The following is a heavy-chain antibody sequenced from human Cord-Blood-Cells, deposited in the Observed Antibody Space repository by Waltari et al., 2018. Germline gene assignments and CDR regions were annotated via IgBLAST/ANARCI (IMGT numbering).Heavy chain of an antibody. CDR3: ARAYYDFWSGYYYYYGMDV. V-gene: IGHV1-8*03. CDR2: MNPNSGKT. D-gene: IGHD3-3*01. J-gene: IGHJ6*02. CDR1: GYTFTSYD. Sequence: QVQLVQSGAEVKKPGASVKVSCKASGYTFTSYDINWVRQATGQGLEWMGWMNPNSGKTGYAQKFQGRVTITRNTSISTAYMELSSLRSEDTAVYYCARAYYDFWSGYYYYYGMDVWGQGTTVTVSS.